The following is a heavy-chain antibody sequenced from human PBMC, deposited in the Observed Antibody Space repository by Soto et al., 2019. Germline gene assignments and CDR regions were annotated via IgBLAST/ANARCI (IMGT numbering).Heavy chain of an antibody. J-gene: IGHJ3*02. V-gene: IGHV3-21*01. Sequence: EVQLVESGGGLVKPGGSLRLSCAASGFTFSTYSMNWVRQAPGKGLERVSSISSGSSYIYYADSVKGRFTISRDDAKTSLFLQMNSLRAEDTAVYYCARVRGGDLKAFDIWGQGTMVTVSS. CDR3: ARVRGGDLKAFDI. D-gene: IGHD3-10*01. CDR1: GFTFSTYS. CDR2: ISSGSSYI.